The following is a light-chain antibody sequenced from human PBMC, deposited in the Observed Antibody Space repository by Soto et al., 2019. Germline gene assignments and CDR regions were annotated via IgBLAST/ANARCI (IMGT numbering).Light chain of an antibody. CDR2: AAS. V-gene: IGKV1-39*01. CDR1: QDIRTY. Sequence: DIQMTRFPSCLFPSLCPRGTIPFRASQDIRTYLNWYQQKSGKAPKLLIYAASSLQSGVPSRFSGSGSETDFTLTISSLQPEDFATYYCQQSYNIPRTFGQGTKVDIK. J-gene: IGKJ1*01. CDR3: QQSYNIPRT.